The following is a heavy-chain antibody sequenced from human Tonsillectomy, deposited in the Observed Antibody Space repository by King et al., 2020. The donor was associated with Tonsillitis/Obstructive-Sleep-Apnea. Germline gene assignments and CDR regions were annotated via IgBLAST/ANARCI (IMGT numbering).Heavy chain of an antibody. CDR3: ARGWEYSAYDVETFDY. J-gene: IGHJ4*02. CDR1: GGSFRGYY. V-gene: IGHV4-34*01. D-gene: IGHD5-12*01. Sequence: VQLQQWGAGPLKPSETLSLTCAVYGGSFRGYYWSWIRQSPGKGLEWIGQINHSGSTNYNPSLKSRVTISVDPPKNQFSLTLTSVTAADTAMFYCARGWEYSAYDVETFDYWGQGTLVTVSS. CDR2: INHSGST.